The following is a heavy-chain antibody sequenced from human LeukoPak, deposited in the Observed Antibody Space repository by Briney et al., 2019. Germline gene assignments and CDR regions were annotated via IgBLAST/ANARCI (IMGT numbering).Heavy chain of an antibody. CDR2: IYHSGST. V-gene: IGHV4-38-2*02. D-gene: IGHD3-10*01. Sequence: SETLSLTCTVSGYSISSGYYWGWIRQPPGKGLEWIGSIYHSGSTYYNPSLKSRVTISEDTSKNQFSLKLSSVTAADTAVYYCARDMAYGSGSYSYWGQGTLVTVSS. J-gene: IGHJ4*02. CDR1: GYSISSGYY. CDR3: ARDMAYGSGSYSY.